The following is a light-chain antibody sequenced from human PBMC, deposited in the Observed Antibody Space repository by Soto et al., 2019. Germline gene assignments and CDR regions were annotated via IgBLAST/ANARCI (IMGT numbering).Light chain of an antibody. Sequence: EIVLTQSPDTLSLSPGERAVFSCRASQSVGSNLAWYQHKPGQAPRLLIYDASKRATGIPARFSGSGSGTDFTLTISSLEPEDFAVYFCQQRSKWPVTFGPGTTVYIK. CDR3: QQRSKWPVT. CDR1: QSVGSN. V-gene: IGKV3-11*01. CDR2: DAS. J-gene: IGKJ3*01.